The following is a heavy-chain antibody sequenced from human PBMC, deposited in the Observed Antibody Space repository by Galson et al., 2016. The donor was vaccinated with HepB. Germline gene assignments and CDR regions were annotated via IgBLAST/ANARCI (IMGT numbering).Heavy chain of an antibody. J-gene: IGHJ4*02. CDR3: VKVGHYWGDFDY. V-gene: IGHV3-30*18. CDR2: ISYDCSKT. Sequence: SLLLPCAASAFTSSYHGMHCVRQAPGTGLEWVAVISYDCSKTYYADFVKGRFTISRDTAKKTLYLQMNSLRAEDTAIYYCVKVGHYWGDFDYWGQGTLVTVSS. CDR1: AFTSSYHG. D-gene: IGHD7-27*01.